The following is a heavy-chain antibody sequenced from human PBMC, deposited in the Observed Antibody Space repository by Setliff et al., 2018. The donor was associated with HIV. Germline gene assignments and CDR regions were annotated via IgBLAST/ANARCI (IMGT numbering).Heavy chain of an antibody. D-gene: IGHD2-15*01. Sequence: SETLSLTCAVSGGSISSGGYSWSWIRQAPGKGLEWIGYIYHTGNTYYNPSLRSRVTISIDMSKNQFSLKLSSVTAADTAVYYCARVLLSGDFYFGYWGQGTMVTVSS. J-gene: IGHJ4*02. CDR1: GGSISSGGYS. V-gene: IGHV4-30-2*01. CDR3: ARVLLSGDFYFGY. CDR2: IYHTGNT.